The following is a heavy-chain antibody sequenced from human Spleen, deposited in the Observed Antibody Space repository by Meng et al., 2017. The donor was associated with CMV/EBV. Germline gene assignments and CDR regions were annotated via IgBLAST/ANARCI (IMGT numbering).Heavy chain of an antibody. V-gene: IGHV1-18*01. CDR2: ITAYNGDT. Sequence: ASVKVSCKASGYTFSNYGITWVRQAPGQGLEWMGWITAYNGDTTYAQRLQGRVSMTIDTSTSTGYVELTSLRSDDTAVYYCARVNHHYYSGRDVWGQGTTVTVSS. CDR1: GYTFSNYG. CDR3: ARVNHHYYSGRDV. J-gene: IGHJ6*02.